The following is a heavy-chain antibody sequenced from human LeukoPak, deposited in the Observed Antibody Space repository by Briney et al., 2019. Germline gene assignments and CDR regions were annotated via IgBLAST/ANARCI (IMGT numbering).Heavy chain of an antibody. CDR3: AKDALYGTRSTFDF. CDR2: ITNSRGTT. Sequence: GGSLRLSCAASGFTFSDYAMTWVRQAPGKGLEWVSAITNSRGTTYYADSVKGRFTMSRDNSKDTLYLQMNSLRAEDTAIYYCAKDALYGTRSTFDFWGRGNGITVSS. D-gene: IGHD1-14*01. V-gene: IGHV3-23*01. J-gene: IGHJ4*02. CDR1: GFTFSDYA.